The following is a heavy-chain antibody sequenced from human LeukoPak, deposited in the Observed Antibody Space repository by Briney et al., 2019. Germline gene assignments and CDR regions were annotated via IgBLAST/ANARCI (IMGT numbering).Heavy chain of an antibody. J-gene: IGHJ5*02. D-gene: IGHD6-19*01. CDR1: GYTFTGYY. Sequence: ASVKVSCKASGYTFTGYYMHWVRQAPGQGLEWMGWINPNSGGTNYAQKFQGRVTMTRDTSISTAYMELSRLRSDDTAVYYCARSIAVAGIIWFDPWGQGALVTVSS. V-gene: IGHV1-2*02. CDR2: INPNSGGT. CDR3: ARSIAVAGIIWFDP.